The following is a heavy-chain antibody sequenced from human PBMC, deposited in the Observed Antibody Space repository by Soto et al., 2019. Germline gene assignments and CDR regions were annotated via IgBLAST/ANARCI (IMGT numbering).Heavy chain of an antibody. Sequence: QVQLQESGPGLVKPSQTLSLTCTVSGGSISSGGYYWSWIRQHPGKGLEWIGYIYYSGSTYYNPSLKSRVTISVDTSKNQFSLKLSSVTAADTAVYYCARALVVLTPLGYYYYGMDVWGQGTTVTVSS. J-gene: IGHJ6*02. CDR2: IYYSGST. CDR3: ARALVVLTPLGYYYYGMDV. D-gene: IGHD6-6*01. V-gene: IGHV4-31*03. CDR1: GGSISSGGYY.